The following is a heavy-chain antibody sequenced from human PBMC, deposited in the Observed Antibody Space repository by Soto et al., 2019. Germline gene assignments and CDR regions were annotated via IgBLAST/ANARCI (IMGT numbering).Heavy chain of an antibody. V-gene: IGHV4-39*01. J-gene: IGHJ6*02. Sequence: QLQLQESGPGLLKPSETLSLTCSVSGGSISSRSYSWGWIRQPPGKGLEWIGTIYYSENTYYNPSHAMRVTLSVATSKHQSSLKLGPVTAADTAVYYCAYLAGYCIGNGCHGDYAMDVWGQGTTVTVSS. CDR3: AYLAGYCIGNGCHGDYAMDV. CDR1: GGSISSRSYS. D-gene: IGHD2-15*01. CDR2: IYYSENT.